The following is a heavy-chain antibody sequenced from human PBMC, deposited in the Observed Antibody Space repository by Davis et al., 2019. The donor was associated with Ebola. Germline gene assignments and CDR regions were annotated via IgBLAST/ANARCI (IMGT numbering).Heavy chain of an antibody. CDR3: ARIDRRTTVTTRY. Sequence: GESLKISCKGSGYSFTSYWISWVRQMRGKALERRGRIDPSDSYTNYSPSFQGHVTISADKSISTAYLQWSSLKASDTAMYYCARIDRRTTVTTRYWGQGTLVTVSS. CDR1: GYSFTSYW. CDR2: IDPSDSYT. V-gene: IGHV5-10-1*01. J-gene: IGHJ4*02. D-gene: IGHD4-17*01.